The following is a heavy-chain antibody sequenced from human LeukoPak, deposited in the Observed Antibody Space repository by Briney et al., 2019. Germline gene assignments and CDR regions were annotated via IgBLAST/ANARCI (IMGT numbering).Heavy chain of an antibody. V-gene: IGHV3-72*01. J-gene: IGHJ4*02. D-gene: IGHD1-7*01. Sequence: GGSLRLSCAASRFTFSDHYMDWVRQAPGKGLEWVGRIRNKANSYTTEYAASVKGRFTISRDDSKNSLYLQMNSLKTEDTAVYYCVRGGLRTTPYYFDYWGQGTLVTVSS. CDR3: VRGGLRTTPYYFDY. CDR1: RFTFSDHY. CDR2: IRNKANSYTT.